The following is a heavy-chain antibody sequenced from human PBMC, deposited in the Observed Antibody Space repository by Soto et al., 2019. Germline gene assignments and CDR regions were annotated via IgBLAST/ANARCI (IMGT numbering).Heavy chain of an antibody. D-gene: IGHD1-1*01. Sequence: SETLSLTCAVYGGSFSGYYWSWIRQPPGKGLEWIGEINHSGSTNYNPSLKSRVTISVDTSKNQFSLKLSSVTAADTAVYYCARGLRDWNGAGYGMDVWGQGTTVTVSS. CDR1: GGSFSGYY. CDR2: INHSGST. V-gene: IGHV4-34*01. J-gene: IGHJ6*02. CDR3: ARGLRDWNGAGYGMDV.